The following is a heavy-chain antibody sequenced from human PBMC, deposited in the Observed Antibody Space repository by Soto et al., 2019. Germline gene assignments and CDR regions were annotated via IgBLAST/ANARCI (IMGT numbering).Heavy chain of an antibody. Sequence: GGSPRLSCAASGFTFCSSGLHWALQAPGKGLEWVAMISDDGSNKHYADSVKGRFTVSRDNSKNTLYLQVNSLRTEDTAVYYCAKATYKYDYLGYSGEGTLVTVSS. D-gene: IGHD3-10*01. CDR2: ISDDGSNK. CDR1: GFTFCSSG. J-gene: IGHJ4*02. CDR3: AKATYKYDYLGY. V-gene: IGHV3-30*18.